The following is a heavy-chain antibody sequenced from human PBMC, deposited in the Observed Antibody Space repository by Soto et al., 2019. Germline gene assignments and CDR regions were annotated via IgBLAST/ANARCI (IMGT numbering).Heavy chain of an antibody. Sequence: QLQLQESGPGLVKPSETLSLTCTVSGGSISSSSYYWGWIRQPPGKGLEWIGRIYYSGSTYYNPALKIRVTISVDTSKNQFSLKLSSVTAADTAVYYCVPSNWFDPWGQGTLVTVSS. CDR2: IYYSGST. CDR3: VPSNWFDP. CDR1: GGSISSSSYY. V-gene: IGHV4-39*01. J-gene: IGHJ5*02.